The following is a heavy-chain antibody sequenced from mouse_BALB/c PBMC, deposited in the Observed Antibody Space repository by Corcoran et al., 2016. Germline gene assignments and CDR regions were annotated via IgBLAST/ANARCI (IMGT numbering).Heavy chain of an antibody. CDR1: GFDFSRYW. CDR2: INPDSSTI. CDR3: ARLGYYGNDAY. D-gene: IGHD2-1*01. Sequence: EVKLLESGGGLVQPGGSLKLSCAASGFDFSRYWMSWVRKAPGKGIEWSGEINPDSSTINYTPSLKDKFIISRDNAQNTLYLQMSKVRAADTALYYCARLGYYGNDAYWGQGTLVTVSA. J-gene: IGHJ3*01. V-gene: IGHV4-1*02.